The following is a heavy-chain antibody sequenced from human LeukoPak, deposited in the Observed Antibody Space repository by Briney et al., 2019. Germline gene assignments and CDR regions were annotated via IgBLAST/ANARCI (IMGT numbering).Heavy chain of an antibody. D-gene: IGHD3-3*01. CDR2: INHSGST. CDR1: GGSFSGYY. V-gene: IGHV4-34*01. Sequence: PSETLSLTCAVYGGSFSGYYWSWIRQPPGKGLEWIGEINHSGSTNYNPSLKSRVTMSVDTSKNQFSLKLSSVTAADTAVYYCARDGMVPIQYDAFDIWGQGTMVTVSS. CDR3: ARDGMVPIQYDAFDI. J-gene: IGHJ3*02.